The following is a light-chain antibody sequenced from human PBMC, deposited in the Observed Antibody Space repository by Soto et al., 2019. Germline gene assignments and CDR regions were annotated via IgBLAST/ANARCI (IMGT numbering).Light chain of an antibody. CDR3: QQRSNWPPLT. CDR1: QSVSSD. Sequence: EIVLTQSPATLSLSPGERATFSCRASQSVSSDLVWYQHKPGQAPRLLIYDASNRATGIPARFSGSGSGTDFTLTISSLEPEDFAVDYCQQRSNWPPLTFGGGTKVEIK. V-gene: IGKV3-11*01. J-gene: IGKJ4*01. CDR2: DAS.